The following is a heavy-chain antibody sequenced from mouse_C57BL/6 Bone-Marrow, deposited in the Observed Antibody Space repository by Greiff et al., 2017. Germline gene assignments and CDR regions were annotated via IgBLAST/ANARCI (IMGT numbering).Heavy chain of an antibody. J-gene: IGHJ2*01. D-gene: IGHD1-1*01. Sequence: EVMLVESGGDLVKPGGSLKLSCAASGFTFSSYGMSWVRQTPDKRLEWVATISSGGSYTYYPDSVKGRFTISRDNAKNTLYLQISILKSEDTAMYYCARLPNYYGSSLYYFDYWGQGTTLTVSS. CDR1: GFTFSSYG. CDR2: ISSGGSYT. CDR3: ARLPNYYGSSLYYFDY. V-gene: IGHV5-6*01.